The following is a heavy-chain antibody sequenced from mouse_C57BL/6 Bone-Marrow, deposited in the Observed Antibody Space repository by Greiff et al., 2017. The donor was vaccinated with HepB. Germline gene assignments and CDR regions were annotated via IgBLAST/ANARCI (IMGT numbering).Heavy chain of an antibody. CDR1: GYTFTSYW. CDR2: IHPNSGST. D-gene: IGHD2-10*01. V-gene: IGHV1-64*01. Sequence: QVQLQQPGAELVKPGASVKLSFKASGYTFTSYWMHWVKQRPGQGLEWIGMIHPNSGSTNYNEKFKSKATLTVDKSSSTAYMQLSSLTSEDSAVYYCARSLLYWYFDVWGTGTTVTVSS. J-gene: IGHJ1*03. CDR3: ARSLLYWYFDV.